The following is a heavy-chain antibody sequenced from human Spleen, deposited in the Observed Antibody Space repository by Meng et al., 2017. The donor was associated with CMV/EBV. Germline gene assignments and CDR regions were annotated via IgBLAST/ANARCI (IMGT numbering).Heavy chain of an antibody. CDR1: GGSINTYY. Sequence: GSLRLSCTVSGGSINTYYWNWIRQPPGKRLEWIGFLSYSGRTSYNPSLKSRITISVDTSKNQFSLRLSSVTSADTAVYYCARVLPLSGSGSPDVFDIWGRGTMVTVSS. V-gene: IGHV4-59*13. CDR3: ARVLPLSGSGSPDVFDI. J-gene: IGHJ3*02. CDR2: LSYSGRT. D-gene: IGHD3-10*01.